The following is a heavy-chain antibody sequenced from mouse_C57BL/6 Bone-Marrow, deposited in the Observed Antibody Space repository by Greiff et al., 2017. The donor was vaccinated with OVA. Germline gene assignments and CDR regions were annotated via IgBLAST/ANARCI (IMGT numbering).Heavy chain of an antibody. V-gene: IGHV1-50*01. CDR2: IDPSDSYT. D-gene: IGHD1-1*01. Sequence: QVQLQQPGAELVKPGASVKLSCKASGYTFTSYWMQWVQQRPGQGLEWIGEIDPSDSYTNYNQKFKGKATLTVDTSSSTAYMQLSSLTSEDSAVYYCARNFPSYYYGSSYLSFAYWGQGTLVTVSA. CDR1: GYTFTSYW. J-gene: IGHJ3*01. CDR3: ARNFPSYYYGSSYLSFAY.